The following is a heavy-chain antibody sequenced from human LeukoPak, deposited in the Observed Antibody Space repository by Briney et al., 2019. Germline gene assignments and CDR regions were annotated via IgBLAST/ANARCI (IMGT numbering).Heavy chain of an antibody. Sequence: GASVKVTCKASGGTFSSYAISWVRQVPGQGLEWMGGIIPIFGTANYAQKFQGRVTITADESTSTAYMELSSLRSEDTAVYYCARALGIAVAGTLTFGYWGQGTLVTVSS. D-gene: IGHD6-19*01. J-gene: IGHJ4*02. CDR1: GGTFSSYA. V-gene: IGHV1-69*13. CDR2: IIPIFGTA. CDR3: ARALGIAVAGTLTFGY.